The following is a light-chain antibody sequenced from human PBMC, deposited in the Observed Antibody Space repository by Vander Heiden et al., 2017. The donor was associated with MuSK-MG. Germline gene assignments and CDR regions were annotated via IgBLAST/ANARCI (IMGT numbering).Light chain of an antibody. V-gene: IGLV1-40*01. Sequence: QSVLTQPPSVSGAPGQRVTISCTGSSSNIGAGYDVHWYQQRPGTAPKLLIYGNSNRPSGGPDRFSGSKSGTSASLAITGLQAEDEADYYCQSYDSSLSGVVFGGGTKLTVL. CDR2: GNS. J-gene: IGLJ2*01. CDR3: QSYDSSLSGVV. CDR1: SSNIGAGYD.